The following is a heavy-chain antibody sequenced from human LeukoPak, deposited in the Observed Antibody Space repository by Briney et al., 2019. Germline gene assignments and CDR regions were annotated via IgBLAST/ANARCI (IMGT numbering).Heavy chain of an antibody. V-gene: IGHV4-59*08. CDR1: GGSISSYY. CDR3: ARRRDGYNSYYFDY. Sequence: SETLSLTCTASGGSISSYYWSWIRQPPGKGLEWIGYIYYSGSTNYNPSLKSRVTISVDTSKNQFSLKLSSVTAADTAVYYCARRRDGYNSYYFDYWGQGTLVTVSS. J-gene: IGHJ4*02. CDR2: IYYSGST. D-gene: IGHD5-24*01.